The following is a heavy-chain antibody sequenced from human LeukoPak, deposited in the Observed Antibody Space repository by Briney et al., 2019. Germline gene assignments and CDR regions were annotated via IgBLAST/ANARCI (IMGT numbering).Heavy chain of an antibody. CDR3: AKDRLRYGSGWYPVDY. J-gene: IGHJ4*02. CDR1: GFTFDDYA. CDR2: ISWNSGSI. D-gene: IGHD6-19*01. V-gene: IGHV3-9*01. Sequence: GGSLRLSCAASGFTFDDYAMHWVRQAPGKGLEWVSGISWNSGSIGYADSVKGRFTISRDNAKNSLYLQMNSLRAEDTALYYCAKDRLRYGSGWYPVDYWGQGTLVTVSS.